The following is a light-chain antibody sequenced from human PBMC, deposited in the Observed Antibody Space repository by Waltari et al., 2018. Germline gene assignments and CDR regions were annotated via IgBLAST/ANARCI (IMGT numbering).Light chain of an antibody. V-gene: IGKV3-20*01. J-gene: IGKJ4*01. CDR2: GTS. Sequence: ASKSVNGISLTWYQQKLGQAPRLLIYGTSSRATGIPDRFSGSGSGTDFTLTISRLEPEDFAVYYCQQYDGEVVTFGGGTKVEI. CDR3: QQYDGEVVT. CDR1: KSVNGIS.